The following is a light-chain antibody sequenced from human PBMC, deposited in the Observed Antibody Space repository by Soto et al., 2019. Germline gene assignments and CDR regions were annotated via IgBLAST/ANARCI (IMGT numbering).Light chain of an antibody. Sequence: QSALTQPASVSGSPGQSITIYCTGTSSDVGSYNLVSWYQHHPGKAPKPMIYEVTKRPSGVSNRVSGSKSGNTASLTISGLQAEDEADYYCCSYATTSYVFGTGTKVTVL. CDR1: SSDVGSYNL. V-gene: IGLV2-23*02. CDR3: CSYATTSYV. J-gene: IGLJ1*01. CDR2: EVT.